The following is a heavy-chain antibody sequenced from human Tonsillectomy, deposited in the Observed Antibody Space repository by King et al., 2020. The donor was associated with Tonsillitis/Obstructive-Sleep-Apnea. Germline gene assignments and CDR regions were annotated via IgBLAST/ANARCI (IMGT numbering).Heavy chain of an antibody. J-gene: IGHJ6*02. V-gene: IGHV3-53*01. CDR1: GFTVSSNY. CDR3: ASSPNTEEAYYYGMDV. CDR2: IYSGGRT. Sequence: VQLVESGGGLIQPGGSLRLSCAASGFTVSSNYMSWVRQAPGKGLEWVSVIYSGGRTNYADSVKGRFTISRDNSKNTLYLQMNTLRAEDTAVYYCASSPNTEEAYYYGMDVWGLGTTVTVSS. D-gene: IGHD4-17*01.